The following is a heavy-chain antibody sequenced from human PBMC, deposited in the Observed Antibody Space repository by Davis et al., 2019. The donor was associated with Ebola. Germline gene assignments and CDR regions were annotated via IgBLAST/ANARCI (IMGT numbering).Heavy chain of an antibody. CDR1: GGSLRGHY. V-gene: IGHV4-34*01. D-gene: IGHD4-17*01. J-gene: IGHJ5*02. CDR2: INHSGTT. Sequence: MPSETLSLTCAVYGGSLRGHYWSWFRQPPGKGLEWIGEINHSGTTNYDPSLKSRVTISVDTSKNQFSLKLSSVTAADTAVYYCARGVGAATRFDPWGQGTLVTVSS. CDR3: ARGVGAATRFDP.